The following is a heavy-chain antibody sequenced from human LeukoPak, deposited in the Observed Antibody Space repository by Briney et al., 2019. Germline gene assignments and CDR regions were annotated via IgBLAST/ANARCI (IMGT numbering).Heavy chain of an antibody. CDR2: FYRGDST. V-gene: IGHV3-53*01. Sequence: GGSLRLSCAASGFTFSSSYMYWVRQAPGKGLEWVSFFYRGDSTYYAESVRGRFTISSDNSKNTLYLLMNSLIPEDTAVYYCAREVVSSPSYFDSWGQGTLVTVSS. CDR3: AREVVSSPSYFDS. D-gene: IGHD2-15*01. J-gene: IGHJ4*02. CDR1: GFTFSSSY.